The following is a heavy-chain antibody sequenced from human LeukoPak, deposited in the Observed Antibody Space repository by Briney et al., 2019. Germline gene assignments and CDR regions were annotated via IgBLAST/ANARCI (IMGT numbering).Heavy chain of an antibody. V-gene: IGHV3-33*01. D-gene: IGHD5-18*01. CDR2: IWYDGSNK. J-gene: IGHJ4*02. CDR1: GFTFSSYG. Sequence: GRSLRLSCAASGFTFSSYGMHWVRQAPGKGLEWVAVIWYDGSNKYYADSVKGRFTISRDNSKNTLYLQMNSLRAEDTAVYYCARDGGYGRSLLYYFDYWGQGTLVTVSS. CDR3: ARDGGYGRSLLYYFDY.